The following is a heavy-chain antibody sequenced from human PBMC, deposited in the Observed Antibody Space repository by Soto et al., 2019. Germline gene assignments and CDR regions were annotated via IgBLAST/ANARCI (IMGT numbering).Heavy chain of an antibody. CDR3: ARLQLDYDFWSGYYHPKYYYYGMDV. J-gene: IGHJ6*02. CDR1: GYTFTGYY. Sequence: ASVKVSCKASGYTFTGYYMHWVRQAPGQGLEWMGWINPNSGGTNYAQKFQGRVTMTRDTSISTAYMELSRLRSDDTAVYYCARLQLDYDFWSGYYHPKYYYYGMDVWGQGTTVTVSS. V-gene: IGHV1-2*02. D-gene: IGHD3-3*01. CDR2: INPNSGGT.